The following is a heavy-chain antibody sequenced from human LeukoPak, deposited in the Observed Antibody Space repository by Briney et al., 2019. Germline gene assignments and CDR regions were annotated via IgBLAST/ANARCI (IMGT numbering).Heavy chain of an antibody. CDR3: AKDDDDYPFDY. CDR2: ISYDGSNK. J-gene: IGHJ4*02. CDR1: GCTFTSYG. Sequence: GRSLRLSCAASGCTFTSYGMHRVRQAPGKGLEWVAVISYDGSNKYYADSVKGRFTISRDNSKNTLYLQMNSLRAEDTAVYYCAKDDDDYPFDYWGQGTLVTVSS. V-gene: IGHV3-30*18. D-gene: IGHD4-11*01.